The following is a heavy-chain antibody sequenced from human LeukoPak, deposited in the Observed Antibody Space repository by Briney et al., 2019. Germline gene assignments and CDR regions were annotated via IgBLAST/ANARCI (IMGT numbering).Heavy chain of an antibody. CDR1: GFTFSSYA. CDR2: ISGSGGRT. Sequence: GGSLRLSCAASGFTFSSYAMSWVRHAPGKGLEWVSAISGSGGRTYYADSVKGRSTISRDNSKNTLYLQMNSLTAEDTAVYYCAKDHGYSSSWSTGYYGMDVWGQGTTVTVSS. D-gene: IGHD6-13*01. CDR3: AKDHGYSSSWSTGYYGMDV. J-gene: IGHJ6*02. V-gene: IGHV3-23*01.